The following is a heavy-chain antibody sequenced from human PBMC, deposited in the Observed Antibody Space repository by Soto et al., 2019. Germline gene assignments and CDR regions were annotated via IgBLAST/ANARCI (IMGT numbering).Heavy chain of an antibody. Sequence: GASVKVSCKASGYTFTSYDINWVRQATGQGLEWMGWMNPNSGNTGYAQKFQGRVTTTRNTSISTAYMELSSLRSEDTAVYYCARVETYYYYMDVWGKGTTVTVSS. J-gene: IGHJ6*03. CDR1: GYTFTSYD. CDR3: ARVETYYYYMDV. CDR2: MNPNSGNT. V-gene: IGHV1-8*01.